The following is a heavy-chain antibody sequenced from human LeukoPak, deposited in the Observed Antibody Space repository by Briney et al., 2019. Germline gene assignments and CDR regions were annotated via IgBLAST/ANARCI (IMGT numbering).Heavy chain of an antibody. CDR1: GGTFSKYT. CDR2: LIPIFGTA. D-gene: IGHD2-2*01. V-gene: IGHV1-69*08. J-gene: IGHJ4*02. Sequence: SVKVSCKASGGTFSKYTISWVRQAPGQGLERMGRLIPIFGTADYAQKFQGRITITADKSTSTAYMELSSLRSDDTAVYYCANQCSSTSCYGSDYWGQGTLVTVSS. CDR3: ANQCSSTSCYGSDY.